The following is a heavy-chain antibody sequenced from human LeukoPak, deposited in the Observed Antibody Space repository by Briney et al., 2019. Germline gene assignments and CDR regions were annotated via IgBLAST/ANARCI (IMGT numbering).Heavy chain of an antibody. CDR3: ARDWVVLLWFGELSHGMDV. CDR1: GGSISSGDYY. CDR2: IYYSGST. Sequence: PSETLSLTCTVSGGSISSGDYYWSWIRQPPGRGLEWIVYIYYSGSTYYNPSLKSRVTISVDTSKNQFSLKLSSVTAADTAVYYCARDWVVLLWFGELSHGMDVWGKGTTVTVSS. J-gene: IGHJ6*04. V-gene: IGHV4-30-4*01. D-gene: IGHD3-10*01.